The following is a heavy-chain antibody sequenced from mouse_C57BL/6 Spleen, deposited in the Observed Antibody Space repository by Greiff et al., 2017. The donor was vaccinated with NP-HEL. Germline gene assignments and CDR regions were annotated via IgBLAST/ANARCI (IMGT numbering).Heavy chain of an antibody. CDR1: GYTFTSYW. V-gene: IGHV1-69*01. CDR3: ARNYYGSSYRAWFAY. Sequence: QVQLQQPGAELVMPGASVKLSCKASGYTFTSYWMHWVKQRPGQGLEWIGEIDPSDSYTNYNQKFKGKSTLTVDKSSSTAYMQLSSLTSEDSAVYYCARNYYGSSYRAWFAYWGQGTLVTVSA. J-gene: IGHJ3*01. D-gene: IGHD1-1*01. CDR2: IDPSDSYT.